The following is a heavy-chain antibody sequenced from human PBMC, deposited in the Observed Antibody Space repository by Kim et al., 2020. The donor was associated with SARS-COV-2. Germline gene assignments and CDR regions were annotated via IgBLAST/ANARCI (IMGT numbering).Heavy chain of an antibody. J-gene: IGHJ6*01. CDR1: GFTFSDNY. CDR3: GRGGDDYDCGCYCGM. D-gene: IGHD3-16*01. Sequence: GGSLRLSCAASGFTFSDNYMSWIRQAPGKGLEWVSYISSSSSSTNSAASEKGCTTTSSNNANTPLFQKNNSLAAEDTAEYYWGRGGDDYDCGCYCGM. V-gene: IGHV3-11*05. CDR2: ISSSSSST.